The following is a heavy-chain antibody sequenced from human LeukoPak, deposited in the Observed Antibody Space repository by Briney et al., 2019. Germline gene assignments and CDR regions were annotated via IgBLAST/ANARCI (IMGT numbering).Heavy chain of an antibody. Sequence: GGSLRLPCAASGFTFSSYSMNWVRQAPGKGLEWVSSISSSSSYIYYADSVKGRFTISRDNAKNSLYLQMNSLRAEDTAVYYCARDLTVTSNWFDPWGQGTLVTVSS. CDR1: GFTFSSYS. V-gene: IGHV3-21*01. CDR3: ARDLTVTSNWFDP. J-gene: IGHJ5*02. D-gene: IGHD4-17*01. CDR2: ISSSSSYI.